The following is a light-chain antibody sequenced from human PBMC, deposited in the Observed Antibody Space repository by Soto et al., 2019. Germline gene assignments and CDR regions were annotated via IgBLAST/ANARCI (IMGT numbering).Light chain of an antibody. CDR2: DVS. J-gene: IGLJ1*01. V-gene: IGLV2-18*02. Sequence: QSALTQPPSVSGSPGQSVTISCTGTSSDVGSYNRVSWYQQPPGTAPKLMIYDVSNRPSGVPDRFSGSKSGNTASLTISGLRAADEADYYCSSYTSSITYVFGTGTKLTVL. CDR1: SSDVGSYNR. CDR3: SSYTSSITYV.